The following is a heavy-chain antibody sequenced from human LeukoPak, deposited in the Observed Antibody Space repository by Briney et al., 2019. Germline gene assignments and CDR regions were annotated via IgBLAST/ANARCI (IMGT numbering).Heavy chain of an antibody. Sequence: GGSLRLSCAASGFTFSSYAMSWVRQAPGKGLEWVSAISGSGGSTYYADSVKGRFTISRDNSKNTLYLQMNSLRAEDTAVYNCAKDDYYDSSAYLGHWGQGTLVTVSS. CDR2: ISGSGGST. D-gene: IGHD3-22*01. CDR3: AKDDYYDSSAYLGH. V-gene: IGHV3-23*01. CDR1: GFTFSSYA. J-gene: IGHJ4*02.